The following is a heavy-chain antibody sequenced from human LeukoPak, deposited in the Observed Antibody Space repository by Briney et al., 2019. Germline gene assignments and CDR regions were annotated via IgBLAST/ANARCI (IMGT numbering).Heavy chain of an antibody. CDR1: GGSISSSSYY. J-gene: IGHJ4*02. CDR2: IYYSGST. CDR3: ARAGGRYCSGGSCYSL. Sequence: PSETLSLTCTVSGGSISSSSYYWGWIRQPPGKGLEWIGSIYYSGSTYYNPSLKSRVTISVDTSKNQFSLKLSSVTAADTAVYYCARAGGRYCSGGSCYSLWGQGTLVTVSS. D-gene: IGHD2-15*01. V-gene: IGHV4-39*01.